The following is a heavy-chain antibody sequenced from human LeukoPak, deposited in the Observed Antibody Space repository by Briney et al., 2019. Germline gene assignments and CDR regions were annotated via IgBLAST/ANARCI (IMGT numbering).Heavy chain of an antibody. CDR3: TRYPTISGHYYFDY. CDR2: INTYNGDA. Sequence: ASVKVSCKAFGYTFTNYAISWVRQAPGQGFEWLGWINTYNGDAKYPLNIQGRVSLTTDTFTSTAYMELWSLRPDDTAVYYCTRYPTISGHYYFDYWGQGTPVTVSS. V-gene: IGHV1-18*01. D-gene: IGHD2/OR15-2a*01. CDR1: GYTFTNYA. J-gene: IGHJ4*02.